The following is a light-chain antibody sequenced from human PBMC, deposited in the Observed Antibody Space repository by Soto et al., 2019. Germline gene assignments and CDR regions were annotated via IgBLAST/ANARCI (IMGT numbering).Light chain of an antibody. CDR2: GAS. Sequence: EIGLTQSPGTLSLSPGERATLSCRARQSVSSSYLAWYQQKPGKAPRLLIYGASSRATGIPDRFSGSGSGTDFTLTISRLEPEDFAVYYCQQYGSSRTFGQGTRLESK. J-gene: IGKJ5*01. CDR1: QSVSSSY. V-gene: IGKV3-20*01. CDR3: QQYGSSRT.